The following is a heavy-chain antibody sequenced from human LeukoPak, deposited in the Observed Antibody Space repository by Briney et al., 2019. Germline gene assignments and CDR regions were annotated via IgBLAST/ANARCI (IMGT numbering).Heavy chain of an antibody. V-gene: IGHV4-31*03. D-gene: IGHD1-26*01. J-gene: IGHJ5*02. CDR1: GGSISSGGYY. Sequence: PSETLSLTCTVSGGSISSGGYYWSWIRQHPGKGLEWIGYIYYSGSTYYNPSLKSRVTISVDTSKNQFSLKLSSVTAADTAVYYCARERDGLVPDWFDPWGQGTLVTVSS. CDR2: IYYSGST. CDR3: ARERDGLVPDWFDP.